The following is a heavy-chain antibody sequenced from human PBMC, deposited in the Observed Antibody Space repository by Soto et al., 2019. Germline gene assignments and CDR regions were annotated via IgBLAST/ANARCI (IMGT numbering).Heavy chain of an antibody. J-gene: IGHJ4*02. CDR1: GYTFTSYG. V-gene: IGHV1-18*01. Sequence: QVQLVQSGAEVKKPGASVKVSCKASGYTFTSYGISRVRQAPGQGLVWLGWISAYNGNTNYAQKLQGRVTMTTDTSTSTAYMELRSLRSDDTSVYYCARDLYWSRESTFDYWGQGTLLTVSS. D-gene: IGHD2-15*01. CDR2: ISAYNGNT. CDR3: ARDLYWSRESTFDY.